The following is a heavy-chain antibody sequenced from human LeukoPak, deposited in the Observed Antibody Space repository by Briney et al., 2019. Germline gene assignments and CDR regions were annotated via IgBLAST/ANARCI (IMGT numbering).Heavy chain of an antibody. D-gene: IGHD2-21*01. CDR1: GHSVSSYY. CDR2: VYHSGST. CDR3: ARARLAMSDVFDS. J-gene: IGHJ4*02. Sequence: SETLSLTCSVSGHSVSSYYWIWIRQPPGKGLEWIGYVYHSGSTNYNPSLNSRVTISLDTSKNQFSLKLTSVIAADTAVYYCARARLAMSDVFDSWGQGTLVTVSS. V-gene: IGHV4-59*02.